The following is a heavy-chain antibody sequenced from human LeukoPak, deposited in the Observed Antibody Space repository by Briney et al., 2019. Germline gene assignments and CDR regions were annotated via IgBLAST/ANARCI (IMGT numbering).Heavy chain of an antibody. CDR2: IKQDGSEK. Sequence: GGSLRLSCAASGFTFSSYSMNWVRQAPGKGLEWVANIKQDGSEKYYVDSVKGRFTISRDNAKNSLYLQMNSLRAEDTAVYYCAKDISGSWSIDYWGQGTLVTVSS. D-gene: IGHD6-13*01. J-gene: IGHJ4*02. V-gene: IGHV3-7*01. CDR3: AKDISGSWSIDY. CDR1: GFTFSSYS.